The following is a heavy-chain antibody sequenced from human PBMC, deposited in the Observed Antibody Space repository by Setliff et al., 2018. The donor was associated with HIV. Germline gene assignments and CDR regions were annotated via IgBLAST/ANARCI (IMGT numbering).Heavy chain of an antibody. CDR3: ARSSRVNCGGDCYLFDY. D-gene: IGHD2-21*02. J-gene: IGHJ4*02. Sequence: SETLSLTCTVSGGSISGGSYYWSWIRQPPGKGLEWIGSIYFTGSSDNNPSLKSRVTLSVDTSKHQFSLKLSSVTAADTAVYYCARSSRVNCGGDCYLFDYWGQGTPVTVSS. CDR1: GGSISGGSYY. CDR2: IYFTGSS. V-gene: IGHV4-61*01.